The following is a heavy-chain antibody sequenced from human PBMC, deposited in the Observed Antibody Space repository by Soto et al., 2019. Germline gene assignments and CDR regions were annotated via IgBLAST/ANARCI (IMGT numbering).Heavy chain of an antibody. J-gene: IGHJ4*02. V-gene: IGHV3-23*01. CDR2: ISGSGGST. CDR1: GFTFSSYA. CDR3: AKDTAEMITFGGVSDY. D-gene: IGHD3-16*01. Sequence: EVQLLESGGGLVQPGGSLRLSCAASGFTFSSYAMSWVRQAPGKGLEWVSAISGSGGSTYYADSVKGRFTISRDNSKNTLYLQMNSLRAEDTAVYYCAKDTAEMITFGGVSDYWGQGTLVTVSS.